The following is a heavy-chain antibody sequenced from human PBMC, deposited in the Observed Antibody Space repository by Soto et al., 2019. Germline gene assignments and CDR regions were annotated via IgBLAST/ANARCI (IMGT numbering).Heavy chain of an antibody. Sequence: PGGSLRLSCAASGFTFSNAWMNWVRQAPGKGLEWVGRIKSKPDGGTIDYAAPVKGRFTISRDDSKNTVFLQMNSLKIEDTAVYYCSTGGVTSYGSGKAAFDIWGRGTMVTVSS. CDR1: GFTFSNAW. CDR3: STGGVTSYGSGKAAFDI. CDR2: IKSKPDGGTI. D-gene: IGHD3-10*01. V-gene: IGHV3-15*07. J-gene: IGHJ3*02.